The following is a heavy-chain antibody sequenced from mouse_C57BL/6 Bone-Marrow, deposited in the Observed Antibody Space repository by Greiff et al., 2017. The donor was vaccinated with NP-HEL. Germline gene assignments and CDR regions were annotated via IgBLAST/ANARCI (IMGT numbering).Heavy chain of an antibody. V-gene: IGHV7-1*01. CDR2: SRNKANDYTT. J-gene: IGHJ1*03. CDR1: GFTFSDFY. CDR3: ARSWDRYFDD. D-gene: IGHD4-1*01. Sequence: EVQGVESGGGLVQSGRSLRLSCATSGFTFSDFYMEWVRQAPGKGLEWIAASRNKANDYTTEYSVSVKGRFIVSRDTSQSILYLQMNALRAADTDIYYCARSWDRYFDDWGTGTTVTVSS.